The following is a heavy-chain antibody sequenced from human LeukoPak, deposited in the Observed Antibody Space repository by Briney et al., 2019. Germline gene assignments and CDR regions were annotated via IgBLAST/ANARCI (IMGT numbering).Heavy chain of an antibody. V-gene: IGHV4-59*08. D-gene: IGHD3-16*01. CDR3: ARQSDDLGYFQH. Sequence: SETLSLTCTVSGGSLSSYYWSWIRQPPGKGLEWIGYIYYRGRTKYNPSLQSRVTISVDTSRNQFSLRLSSVTAADTAVYYCARQSDDLGYFQHWGQGTMVTVSS. CDR2: IYYRGRT. CDR1: GGSLSSYY. J-gene: IGHJ1*01.